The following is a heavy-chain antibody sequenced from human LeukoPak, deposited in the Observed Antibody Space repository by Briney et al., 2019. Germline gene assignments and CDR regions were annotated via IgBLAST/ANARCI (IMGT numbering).Heavy chain of an antibody. CDR1: GFTFSSYA. D-gene: IGHD5-12*01. CDR2: ITGSGGST. CDR3: AKDLGVANSGYFHNAFDI. V-gene: IGHV3-23*01. J-gene: IGHJ3*02. Sequence: GGSLRLSCAASGFTFSSYAMSWVRQAPGKGLEWVSAITGSGGSTYYADSVKGRFTISRDISKSTLYLQMNSLRAEDTAVYYCAKDLGVANSGYFHNAFDIWGQGTMVTVSS.